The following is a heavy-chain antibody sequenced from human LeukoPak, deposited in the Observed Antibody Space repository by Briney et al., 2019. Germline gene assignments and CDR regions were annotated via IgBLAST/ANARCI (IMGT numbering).Heavy chain of an antibody. V-gene: IGHV3-23*01. D-gene: IGHD5-24*01. Sequence: SGGSLRLSCAASGFTFSSYAMSWVRQAPEKGLEWVSSISGSGSGGSTYYADSVKGRFTISRDNSKNTLYLQMNSLIAEDTAVYYCAKSGYNRFDYWGQGTRVTVSS. J-gene: IGHJ4*02. CDR2: ISGSGSGGST. CDR1: GFTFSSYA. CDR3: AKSGYNRFDY.